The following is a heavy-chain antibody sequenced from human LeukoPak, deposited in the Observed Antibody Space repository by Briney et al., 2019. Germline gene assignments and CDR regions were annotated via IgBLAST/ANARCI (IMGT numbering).Heavy chain of an antibody. CDR2: IYSGGST. J-gene: IGHJ5*02. Sequence: GGSLRLSCAASGFTVSSNYTSWVRQAPGKGLEWVSVIYSGGSTYYADSVKGRFTISRDNSKNTLYLQMNSLRAEDTAVYYCARQGGIQPNWFDPWGQGTLVTVSS. V-gene: IGHV3-66*04. CDR1: GFTVSSNY. CDR3: ARQGGIQPNWFDP. D-gene: IGHD3-16*01.